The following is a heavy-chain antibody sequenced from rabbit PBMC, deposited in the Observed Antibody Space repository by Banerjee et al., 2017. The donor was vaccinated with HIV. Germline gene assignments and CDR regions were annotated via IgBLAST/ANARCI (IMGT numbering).Heavy chain of an antibody. V-gene: IGHV1S45*01. D-gene: IGHD4-1*01. CDR1: GFSFSNKYV. CDR2: IYSSSGST. J-gene: IGHJ4*01. CDR3: AKWGSGWEFGL. Sequence: QEQLVESGGGLVKPGASLTLTCKASGFSFSNKYVMCWVRQAPGKGLEWIGCIYSSSGSTWYASWAKGRFTISKTSSTTVTLQMTSLTAADTATYFCAKWGSGWEFGLWGPGTLVTVS.